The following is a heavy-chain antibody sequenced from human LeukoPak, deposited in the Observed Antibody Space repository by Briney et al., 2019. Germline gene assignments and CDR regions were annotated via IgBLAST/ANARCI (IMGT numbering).Heavy chain of an antibody. CDR3: TREIRYYDWFQADY. CDR1: GFTFGDYS. Sequence: GGSLRLSCTTSGFTFGDYSMSWFRQAPGKGLEWVGFIRSKGYGGTAEYAASVKGRFTISRDDSNSIAYLQMDSLKTEDTAVYYCTREIRYYDWFQADYWGQGTLVTVSS. J-gene: IGHJ4*02. V-gene: IGHV3-49*03. CDR2: IRSKGYGGTA. D-gene: IGHD3-9*01.